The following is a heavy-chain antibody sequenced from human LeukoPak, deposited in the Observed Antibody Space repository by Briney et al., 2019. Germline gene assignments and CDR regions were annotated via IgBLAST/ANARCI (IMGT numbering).Heavy chain of an antibody. CDR1: GGIISTYA. V-gene: IGHV1-69*05. CDR2: IIPMYRTA. J-gene: IGHJ6*03. Sequence: ASVKVSCKASGGIISTYAISWVRQAPGQGLEWMGGIIPMYRTANYAQKFQGRITITTDESTTTAYMELSSLRSEDTAVFYCASGQRPTDITFFTPPSSYYMDVWGPGTTVTVSS. CDR3: ASGQRPTDITFFTPPSSYYMDV. D-gene: IGHD3-16*01.